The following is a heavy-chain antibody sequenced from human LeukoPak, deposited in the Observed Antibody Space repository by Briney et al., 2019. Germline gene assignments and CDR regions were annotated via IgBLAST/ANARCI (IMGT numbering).Heavy chain of an antibody. J-gene: IGHJ4*02. CDR3: AKDRAGDSSGYYPHYFDY. V-gene: IGHV3-43*02. CDR1: GFTFDDYA. D-gene: IGHD3-22*01. Sequence: GGSLRLSCAASGFTFDDYAMHWVRQAPGKGLEWVSLISGDGGSTYCADSVKGRFTISRDNSKNSLYLQMNSLRTEDTALYYCAKDRAGDSSGYYPHYFDYWGQGTLVTVSS. CDR2: ISGDGGST.